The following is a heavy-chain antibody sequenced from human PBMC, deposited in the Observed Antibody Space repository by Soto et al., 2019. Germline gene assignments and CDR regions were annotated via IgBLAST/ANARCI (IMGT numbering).Heavy chain of an antibody. CDR3: TTSSWIQLWDFDY. V-gene: IGHV3-15*01. D-gene: IGHD5-18*01. CDR2: IKSKTDGGTT. J-gene: IGHJ4*02. CDR1: GFTFSNAW. Sequence: PGGSLRLSCAASGFTFSNAWMSWVRQAPGKGLEWVGRIKSKTDGGTTDYAAPVKGRFTISRDDSKNTLYLQMNSLKTEDTAVYYCTTSSWIQLWDFDYWGQGTLVTVSS.